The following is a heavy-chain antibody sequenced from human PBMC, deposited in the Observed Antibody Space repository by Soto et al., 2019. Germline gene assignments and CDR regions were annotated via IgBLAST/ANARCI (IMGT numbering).Heavy chain of an antibody. CDR3: ASSGSYYSDDAFDI. D-gene: IGHD3-10*01. Sequence: QVQLQQWGAGLLKPSETLSLTCAVYGGSFSGYYWSWIRQPPGKGLEWIGEINHSGSTNYNPSLTSRVTISVDTSKNQFSLKLSSVTAADTAVYYCASSGSYYSDDAFDIWGQGTMVTVSS. CDR1: GGSFSGYY. J-gene: IGHJ3*02. CDR2: INHSGST. V-gene: IGHV4-34*01.